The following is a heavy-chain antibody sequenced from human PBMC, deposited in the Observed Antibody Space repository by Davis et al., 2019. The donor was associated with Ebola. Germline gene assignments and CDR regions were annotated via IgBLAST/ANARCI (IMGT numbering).Heavy chain of an antibody. CDR1: GGSISSSSYY. D-gene: IGHD3/OR15-3a*01. Sequence: PSETLSLTCTVSGGSISSSSYYWGWIRQPPGKGLEWIGSIYNSGSTYYNPSLKSRVTISVDTSKNQFSLKLSSVTAADTAVYYCARDSSHVLGRVPLDYWGQGTLVTVSS. V-gene: IGHV4-39*07. J-gene: IGHJ4*02. CDR2: IYNSGST. CDR3: ARDSSHVLGRVPLDY.